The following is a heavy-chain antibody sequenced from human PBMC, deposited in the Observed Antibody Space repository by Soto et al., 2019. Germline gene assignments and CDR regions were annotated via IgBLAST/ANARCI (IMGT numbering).Heavy chain of an antibody. CDR1: GYTFTSYG. CDR3: ARADCTNGVCYVYYYYGMDV. CDR2: INPNSGGT. D-gene: IGHD2-8*01. V-gene: IGHV1-2*02. J-gene: IGHJ6*02. Sequence: ASVKVSCKASGYTFTSYGISWVRQAPGQGLEWMGWINPNSGGTNYAQKFQGRVTMTRDTSISTAYMELSRLRSDDTAVYYCARADCTNGVCYVYYYYGMDVWGQGTTVTVSS.